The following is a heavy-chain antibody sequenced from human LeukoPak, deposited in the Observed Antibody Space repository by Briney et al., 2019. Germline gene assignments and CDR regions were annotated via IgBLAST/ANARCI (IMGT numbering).Heavy chain of an antibody. CDR2: ISSSSSYI. J-gene: IGHJ1*01. Sequence: GGSLRLSCAASGFTFSSYSMNWVRQAPGKGLEWVSSISSSSSYIYYADSVKGRFTISRDNAKNSLYLQMNSLGVEDTAVYYCARGAPYYYDSSGYYIADEYFLHWGQGTLVTVSS. CDR3: ARGAPYYYDSSGYYIADEYFLH. V-gene: IGHV3-21*01. D-gene: IGHD3-22*01. CDR1: GFTFSSYS.